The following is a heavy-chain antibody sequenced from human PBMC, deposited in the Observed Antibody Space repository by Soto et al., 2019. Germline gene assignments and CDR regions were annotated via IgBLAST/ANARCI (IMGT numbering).Heavy chain of an antibody. Sequence: GGSLRLSGAASGFTFSSYSLNWVRQAPGKGLEWVSYITSSGTTVYYADSVRGRFTISRDNAKNSLYLQMNSLSVEDTAVYYCARVPGTTRYWDYWGQGILVTVSS. V-gene: IGHV3-48*01. CDR1: GFTFSSYS. CDR3: ARVPGTTRYWDY. CDR2: ITSSGTTV. J-gene: IGHJ4*02. D-gene: IGHD3-10*01.